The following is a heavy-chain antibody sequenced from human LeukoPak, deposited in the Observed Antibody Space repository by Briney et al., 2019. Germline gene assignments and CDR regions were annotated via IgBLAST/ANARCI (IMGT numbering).Heavy chain of an antibody. CDR2: IYAGGTT. CDR1: GFTVSSSY. J-gene: IGHJ4*02. D-gene: IGHD1-26*01. V-gene: IGHV3-53*05. Sequence: GGSLGLSCAASGFTVSSSYMSWVRQAPGKGLEWVSVIYAGGTTYYPDSVKGRSTISRDNSKNTLYLQMDSLRSEDTAVYYCATNGYSGTYNRYFDSWGQGTLVTVSS. CDR3: ATNGYSGTYNRYFDS.